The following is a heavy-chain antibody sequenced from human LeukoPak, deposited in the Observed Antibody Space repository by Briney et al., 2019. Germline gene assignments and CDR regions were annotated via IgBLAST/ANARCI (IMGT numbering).Heavy chain of an antibody. CDR3: ASCPYYYDSSGYRQNHAFDI. CDR1: GGTFSSYA. CDR2: IIPILGIA. Sequence: SVKVSCKASGGTFSSYAISWVRQAPGQGLEWMGRIIPILGIANYAQQFQGRVTITADKSTSTAYMELSSLRSEDTAVYYCASCPYYYDSSGYRQNHAFDIWGQGTMVTVSS. D-gene: IGHD3-22*01. J-gene: IGHJ3*02. V-gene: IGHV1-69*04.